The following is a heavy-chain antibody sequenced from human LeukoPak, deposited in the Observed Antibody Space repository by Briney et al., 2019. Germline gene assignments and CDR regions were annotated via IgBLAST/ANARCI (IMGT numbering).Heavy chain of an antibody. CDR2: ISSSSHYI. CDR3: ARDGGDLLY. Sequence: GGSLRLSCVASGFTFTSYRINWVRQAPGKRLEWVSSISSSSHYIFYPDSVKGRFTISRDNAKNSLYLQMNSQRADDTAVYYCARDGGDLLYWGQGTLVTVSS. CDR1: GFTFTSYR. D-gene: IGHD2-21*02. V-gene: IGHV3-21*01. J-gene: IGHJ4*02.